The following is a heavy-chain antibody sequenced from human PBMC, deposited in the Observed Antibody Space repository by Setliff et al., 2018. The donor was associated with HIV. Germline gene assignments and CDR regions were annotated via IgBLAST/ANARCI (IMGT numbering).Heavy chain of an antibody. CDR1: GFSFSNYA. V-gene: IGHV3-23*01. CDR2: VMRGGHNT. J-gene: IGHJ4*02. Sequence: GGSLRLSCAASGFSFSNYAMSWVRQAPGKGLEWVSSVMRGGHNTFYADSVKGRFTISRDNSKNTLYLQMNSLRAEDTAVYYCASRSDYWGQGTLVTVSS. CDR3: ASRSDY.